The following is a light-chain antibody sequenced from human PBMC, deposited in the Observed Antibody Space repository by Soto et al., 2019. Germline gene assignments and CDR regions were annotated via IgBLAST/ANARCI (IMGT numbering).Light chain of an antibody. J-gene: IGKJ2*01. CDR3: QQYGTSPRT. Sequence: EIVLRQSPGTLSLSPWERATLSCRASLSVTSYLSWYQKKPGQPPRLLIYGAYNRPTGIPDRFTGSGSGTDSTLTISRLQPEDFAVYYCQQYGTSPRTFGQGTKVDI. CDR2: GAY. CDR1: LSVTSY. V-gene: IGKV3-20*01.